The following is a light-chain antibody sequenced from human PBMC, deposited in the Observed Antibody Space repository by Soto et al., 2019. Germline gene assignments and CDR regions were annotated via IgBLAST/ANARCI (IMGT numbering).Light chain of an antibody. CDR3: QQLNSYPLT. CDR1: RGISSY. V-gene: IGKV1-9*01. J-gene: IGKJ4*01. Sequence: DIQLTQSPSFLSASVGDRVTITCRASRGISSYLAWYQQKPGKAPKLLIYAASTLHSGVPSSFSGSGSGTEFPLTISSLQPEDFATYYCQQLNSYPLTFGGGTKVEIK. CDR2: AAS.